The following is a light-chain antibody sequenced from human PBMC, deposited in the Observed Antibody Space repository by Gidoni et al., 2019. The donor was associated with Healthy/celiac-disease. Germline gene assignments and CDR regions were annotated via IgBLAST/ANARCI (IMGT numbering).Light chain of an antibody. CDR2: QDS. Sequence: SYELTQPPSVPVPPGQTASITCSGDTLGDKYACWYQQKPGQSPVLVIYQDSKRPSGIPERFSGSNSGNTATLTISGTQAMDEADYYCQAWDSSTVVFGGGTKLTVL. CDR1: TLGDKY. V-gene: IGLV3-1*01. CDR3: QAWDSSTVV. J-gene: IGLJ2*01.